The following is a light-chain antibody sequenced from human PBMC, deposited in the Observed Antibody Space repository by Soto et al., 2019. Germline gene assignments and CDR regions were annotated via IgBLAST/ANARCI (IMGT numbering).Light chain of an antibody. CDR3: QQYDDLPSLT. CDR1: HDIGNY. Sequence: DIQMTQSPSSLSASVGDRVTITCQASHDIGNYLNWYQQRPGKAPRLLIYETSILETGVPSRFSGSGSGTDSTFTITSLQPEDIATYYCQQYDDLPSLTFGGGTRVDIK. J-gene: IGKJ4*01. V-gene: IGKV1-33*01. CDR2: ETS.